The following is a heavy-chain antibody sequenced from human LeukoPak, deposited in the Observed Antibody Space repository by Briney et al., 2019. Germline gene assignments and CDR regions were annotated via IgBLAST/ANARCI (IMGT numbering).Heavy chain of an antibody. Sequence: ASVKVSCKASGYTFTSYGISWVRQAPGQGLEWMGWISAYNGNTSYAQKLQGRVTMTTDTSTSTAYMELRSLRSDDTAVYYCARERVSRGKSSSSWPSWFDPWGQGTLVTVSS. V-gene: IGHV1-18*01. CDR1: GYTFTSYG. J-gene: IGHJ5*02. CDR2: ISAYNGNT. CDR3: ARERVSRGKSSSSWPSWFDP. D-gene: IGHD6-13*01.